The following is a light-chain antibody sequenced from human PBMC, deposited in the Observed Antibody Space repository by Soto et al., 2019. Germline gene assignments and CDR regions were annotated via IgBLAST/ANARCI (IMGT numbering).Light chain of an antibody. CDR1: QSVRSSY. V-gene: IGKV3-20*01. CDR2: GAS. J-gene: IGKJ1*01. Sequence: EIGLTQSPATLSLSPGERATLSSRASQSVRSSYLSWYQQKRGQAPRLLIYGASSRATGTPDRFRGSGSGTDFTLTISRLEPEDSAVYYCQQYGSSPWTFGQGTKVEIK. CDR3: QQYGSSPWT.